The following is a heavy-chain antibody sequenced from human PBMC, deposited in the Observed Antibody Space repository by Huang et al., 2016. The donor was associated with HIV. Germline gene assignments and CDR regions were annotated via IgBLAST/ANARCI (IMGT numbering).Heavy chain of an antibody. CDR2: ISVYNGNT. CDR1: GYTFSSFG. V-gene: IGHV1-18*01. D-gene: IGHD5-18*01. J-gene: IGHJ6*03. Sequence: QVQLVQSGAEVKKPGASVKVSCKASGYTFSSFGISWVRQAPGPGLEWVGWISVYNGNTKFAQKFQGRITMTTDTATRTAYMELRSRRSDDTAVYYCARGGGIQLWLLGYYYMDVWGNGTTVTVSS. CDR3: ARGGGIQLWLLGYYYMDV.